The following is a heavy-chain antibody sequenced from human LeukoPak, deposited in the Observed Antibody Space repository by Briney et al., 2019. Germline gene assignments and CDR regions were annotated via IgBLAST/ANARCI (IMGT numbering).Heavy chain of an antibody. V-gene: IGHV3-21*01. CDR2: ISRSSSYI. CDR1: GFTFSSYS. Sequence: GGSLRLSCAAAGFTFSSYSMSWVRQAPGQGLEWVSSISRSSSYIYYADSVKGRFTTSRDNAKNSLYLQMNSLRAEDTAVYYCARGQDRPFYSDSGAKRGYYFDYWGQGTLVTVSS. J-gene: IGHJ4*02. D-gene: IGHD3-22*01. CDR3: ARGQDRPFYSDSGAKRGYYFDY.